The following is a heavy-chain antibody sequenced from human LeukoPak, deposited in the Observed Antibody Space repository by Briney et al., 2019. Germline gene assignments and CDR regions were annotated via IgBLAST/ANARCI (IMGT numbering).Heavy chain of an antibody. J-gene: IGHJ4*02. CDR1: GFTFSNFW. CDR2: IYGDGSFT. CDR3: AKDSSLMTGSFDY. V-gene: IGHV3-74*01. Sequence: GSLRLSCAASGFTFSNFWMHWVRQAPGKGLVWVALIYGDGSFTRYADSVKGRFTISRDNAKNTVYLQMNSLRVEDTAVYYCAKDSSLMTGSFDYWGQGTLVTVSS. D-gene: IGHD3-9*01.